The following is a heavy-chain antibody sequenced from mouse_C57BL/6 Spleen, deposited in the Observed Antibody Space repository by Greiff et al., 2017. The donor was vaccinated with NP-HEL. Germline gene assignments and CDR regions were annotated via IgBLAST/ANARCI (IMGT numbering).Heavy chain of an antibody. CDR1: GYTFTSYW. Sequence: EVQLQQSGTVLARPGASVKMSCKTSGYTFTSYWMHWVKQRPGQGLEWIGAIYPGNSDTSYNQKFKGKAKLTAVTSASTAYMELSSLTNEDSAVYYCTRAANWDYAMDDWGQGTSVTVSS. CDR3: TRAANWDYAMDD. D-gene: IGHD4-1*01. V-gene: IGHV1-5*01. J-gene: IGHJ4*01. CDR2: IYPGNSDT.